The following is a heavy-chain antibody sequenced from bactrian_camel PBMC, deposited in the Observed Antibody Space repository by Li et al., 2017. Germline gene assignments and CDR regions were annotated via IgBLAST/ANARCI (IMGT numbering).Heavy chain of an antibody. D-gene: IGHD4*01. J-gene: IGHJ6*01. CDR2: ISAGGSVT. CDR1: GFTFNMHA. CDR3: ARPYHVYEWGYGY. Sequence: HVQLVESGGGLVQPGGSLRLSCSTSGFTFNMHAMNWVRQAPGKGLEFVSSISAGGSVTNYAGSVKGRFTISRDNAKNTIYLEMNSLKSEDTALYYCARPYHVYEWGYGYWGQGTQVTVS. V-gene: IGHV3-2*01.